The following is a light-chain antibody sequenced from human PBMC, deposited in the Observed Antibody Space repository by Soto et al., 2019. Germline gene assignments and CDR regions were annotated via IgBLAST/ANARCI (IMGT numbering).Light chain of an antibody. V-gene: IGKV3-15*01. Sequence: EIVLTQSPGTLSVSPGERATLSCRASQGVSSNLAWYQQKPGQAPRLLIYGASTRATGIPARFSGSGSGTEFTLTISSLQSEDFAVYYCQQYNNWPPWTFGQGTKVDIK. CDR2: GAS. CDR3: QQYNNWPPWT. CDR1: QGVSSN. J-gene: IGKJ1*01.